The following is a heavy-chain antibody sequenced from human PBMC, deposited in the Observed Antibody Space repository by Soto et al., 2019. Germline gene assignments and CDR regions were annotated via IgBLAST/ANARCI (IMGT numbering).Heavy chain of an antibody. J-gene: IGHJ3*02. V-gene: IGHV3-66*01. D-gene: IGHD6-19*01. CDR1: GFTVSSNY. CDR2: IYSGGST. Sequence: GGSLRLSCAASGFTVSSNYMSWVRQAPGKGLEWVSVIYSGGSTYYADSVKGRFTISRDNSKNTLYLQMNSLRAEDTAVYYCARDNVEQWLVRWVAFDIWGQGTMVTVSS. CDR3: ARDNVEQWLVRWVAFDI.